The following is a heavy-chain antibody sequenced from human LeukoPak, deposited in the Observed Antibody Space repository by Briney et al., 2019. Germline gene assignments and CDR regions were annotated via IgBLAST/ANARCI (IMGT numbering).Heavy chain of an antibody. CDR2: IYYSGST. CDR1: GGSISSGDYY. CDR3: ARGHFVFDRALWVTATLTWFAP. V-gene: IGHV4-30-4*01. J-gene: IGHJ5*02. Sequence: PSETLSLTCTVSGGSISSGDYYWSWIRHPPGKGLEWIGYIYYSGSTYYNPSLKSRVTISVDTSKNQFSLKMSSVTAGDTAVYYWARGHFVFDRALWVTATLTWFAPGGQGTLVTVSS. D-gene: IGHD2-21*02.